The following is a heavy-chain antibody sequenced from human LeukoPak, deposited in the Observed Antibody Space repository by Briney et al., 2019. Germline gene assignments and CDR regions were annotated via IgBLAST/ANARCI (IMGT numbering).Heavy chain of an antibody. J-gene: IGHJ4*02. CDR1: GFTFSDYY. D-gene: IGHD4-17*01. CDR2: ISSSSSYT. V-gene: IGHV3-11*06. CDR3: ARDPMGYGDYGFDY. Sequence: WGCLRLSCAASGFTFSDYYMSWIRQAPGKGLEWVSYISSSSSYTNYADSVKGRFTISRDNAKNSLYLQMNSLRAEDTAVYYCARDPMGYGDYGFDYWGQGTLVTVSS.